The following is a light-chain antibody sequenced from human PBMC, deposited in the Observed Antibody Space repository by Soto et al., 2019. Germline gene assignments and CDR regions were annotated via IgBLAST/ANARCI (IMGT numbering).Light chain of an antibody. CDR1: QSISSY. CDR3: QRCYSPPHT. J-gene: IGKJ4*01. Sequence: DIQMTQSPSSLSASVGDRVTITCRASQSISSYLNWYQQKPGKAPKLLIYAASSLQSGVPSRFSGSGSGTYFPLIISRLPAEYFAYYYCQRCYSPPHTFGGGTKVEIK. CDR2: AAS. V-gene: IGKV1-39*01.